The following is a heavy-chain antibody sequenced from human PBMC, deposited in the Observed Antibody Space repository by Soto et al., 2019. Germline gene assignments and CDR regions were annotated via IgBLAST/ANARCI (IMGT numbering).Heavy chain of an antibody. CDR2: ISGSGGST. V-gene: IGHV3-23*01. D-gene: IGHD1-1*01. CDR1: EFSFSDYA. CDR3: ARSPKRGQFYHYYMDV. Sequence: GGSLRLSCAASEFSFSDYAMSWVRKAPGKGLEWVSDISGSGGSTHYADSVKGRFTISRDNSKKTLYLEMNSLRAEDTAVYYCARSPKRGQFYHYYMDVWGRGTTVTVSS. J-gene: IGHJ6*03.